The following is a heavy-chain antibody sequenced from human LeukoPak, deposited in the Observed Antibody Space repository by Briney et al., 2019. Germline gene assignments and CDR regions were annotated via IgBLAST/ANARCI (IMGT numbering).Heavy chain of an antibody. D-gene: IGHD3-3*01. CDR1: GYTFTSYG. J-gene: IGHJ4*02. CDR3: ARSSKILEPAGLDY. Sequence: ASVKVSCKASGYTFTSYGISWVRQAPGQGLEWMGWISAYNGNTNYAQKLQGRVTMTTDTSTSTAYMELRSLRSDDTAVYYCARSSKILEPAGLDYWGQGTLVTVSS. CDR2: ISAYNGNT. V-gene: IGHV1-18*01.